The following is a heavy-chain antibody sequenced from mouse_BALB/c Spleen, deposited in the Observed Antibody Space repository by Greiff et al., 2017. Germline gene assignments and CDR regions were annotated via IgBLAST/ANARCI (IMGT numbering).Heavy chain of an antibody. D-gene: IGHD5-2*01. V-gene: IGHV3-5*02. CDR1: GISITTGNYR. CDR3: AREGEYSYYFDY. Sequence: EVKLMESGPGLVKPSQTVSLTCTVTGISITTGNYRWSWIRQFPGNKLEWIGYIYYSGTITYNPSLTSRTTITRDTSKNQFFLEMNSLTAEDTATYYCAREGEYSYYFDYWGQGTTLTVSS. CDR2: IYYSGTI. J-gene: IGHJ2*01.